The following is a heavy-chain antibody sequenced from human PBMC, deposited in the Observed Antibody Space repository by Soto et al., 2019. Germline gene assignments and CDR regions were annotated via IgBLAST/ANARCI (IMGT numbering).Heavy chain of an antibody. CDR3: ARDGAVESGRYFDY. CDR2: IHHSGSS. CDR1: Y. V-gene: IGHV4-34*01. D-gene: IGHD6-19*01. Sequence: YWIGWVRQPPGKGLEWVGEIHHSGSSNYNPSLKSRVTISVDTSKNQFSLYLQMNSLRAEDTAVYYCARDGAVESGRYFDYWGQGTLVTVSS. J-gene: IGHJ4*02.